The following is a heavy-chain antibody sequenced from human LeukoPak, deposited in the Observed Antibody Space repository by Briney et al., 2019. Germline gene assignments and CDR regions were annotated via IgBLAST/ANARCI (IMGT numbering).Heavy chain of an antibody. Sequence: PGGSLRLSCAASGFTFSNYAMSWVRQAPGKGLEWVSAISGSGGSTYYADSVKGRFTISRDNSKNTLYLQMNSLRAEDTALYYCARDTHYYESSGYDYWGQGTLVTVSS. CDR1: GFTFSNYA. D-gene: IGHD3-22*01. CDR3: ARDTHYYESSGYDY. CDR2: ISGSGGST. J-gene: IGHJ4*02. V-gene: IGHV3-23*01.